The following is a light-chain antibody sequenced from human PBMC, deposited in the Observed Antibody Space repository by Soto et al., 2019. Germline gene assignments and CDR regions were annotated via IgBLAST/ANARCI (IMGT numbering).Light chain of an antibody. V-gene: IGKV3-15*01. Sequence: EVVMAQSPATLSVSPGERATLSCRASQNINSNLAWYQQKPGQAPRLLIYGASSRVMTIPTRFSGRCSGTEFTLTISSLQSEDFAVYYCQQYDNWPLTFGGGTRVDIK. J-gene: IGKJ4*01. CDR2: GAS. CDR1: QNINSN. CDR3: QQYDNWPLT.